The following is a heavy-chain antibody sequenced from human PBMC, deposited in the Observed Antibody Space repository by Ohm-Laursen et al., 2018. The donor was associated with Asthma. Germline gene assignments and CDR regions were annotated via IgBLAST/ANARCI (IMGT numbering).Heavy chain of an antibody. CDR1: GGSINNFY. J-gene: IGHJ5*02. CDR3: ARGVVSRTTPSWFDP. Sequence: SETLSLTYNVSGGSINNFYWRWIRQPPGKGLEWIGYIHDSGNTQYNPSLKSRVTISLDTSKRQFSLSLNSASAADTAVYYCARGVVSRTTPSWFDPWGQGTLVTVSS. CDR2: IHDSGNT. D-gene: IGHD2/OR15-2a*01. V-gene: IGHV4-59*01.